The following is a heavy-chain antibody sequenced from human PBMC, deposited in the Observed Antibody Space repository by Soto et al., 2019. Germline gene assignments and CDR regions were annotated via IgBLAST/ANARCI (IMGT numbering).Heavy chain of an antibody. CDR2: INPKSGGT. CDR1: GYRFIDYF. V-gene: IGHV1-2*02. Sequence: SSVNVSCKASGYRFIDYFMHWVRRAPGQGLEWMGWINPKSGGTKIAQKFQGRTTMTRDTSINTVFMGLSRLTSDDTAVYFCAREYNWNYKGRPGEWGLGALVTVYS. CDR3: AREYNWNYKGRPGE. D-gene: IGHD1-7*01. J-gene: IGHJ4*02.